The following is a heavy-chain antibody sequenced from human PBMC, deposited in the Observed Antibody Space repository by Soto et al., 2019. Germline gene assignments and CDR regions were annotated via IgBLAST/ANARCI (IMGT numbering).Heavy chain of an antibody. Sequence: QMQLVQSGPGVKKPGTSVKVSCKASGFTFTSSAVQWVRQARGQRLEWIGWIVVGSGDTNYAQKFQQRVTITRDMATSTAYMELSSLRSEDTAMYYCAEVWGSPPPPDYWGQGTLVTVSS. V-gene: IGHV1-58*01. CDR3: AEVWGSPPPPDY. CDR2: IVVGSGDT. D-gene: IGHD7-27*01. CDR1: GFTFTSSA. J-gene: IGHJ4*02.